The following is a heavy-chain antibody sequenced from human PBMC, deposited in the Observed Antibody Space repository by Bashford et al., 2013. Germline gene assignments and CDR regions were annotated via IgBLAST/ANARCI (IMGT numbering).Heavy chain of an antibody. D-gene: IGHD2-2*01. CDR3: AKGFCTSTTCYYFYYYMDV. J-gene: IGHJ6*03. Sequence: VRQAPGKGLEWLSAISGSGGSTYYADSVKGRFTISRDNSKNTLYLQINILRAEDTALYYCAKGFCTSTTCYYFYYYMDVWGKGTTVTVSS. CDR2: ISGSGGST. V-gene: IGHV3-23*01.